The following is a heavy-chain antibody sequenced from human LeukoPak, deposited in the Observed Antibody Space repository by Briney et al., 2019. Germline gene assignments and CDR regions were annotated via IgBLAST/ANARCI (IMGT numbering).Heavy chain of an antibody. CDR2: MNPNSGNT. D-gene: IGHD3-3*01. CDR1: GYTFTSYD. J-gene: IGHJ6*03. CDR3: AREKARPTIFVVVINRSRSYYYYMDV. Sequence: ASVKVSCKASGYTFTSYDINWVRQATGQGLEWMGWMNPNSGNTGYAQKFQGRVTMTRNTSISTAYMELSSLRSEDTAVYYCAREKARPTIFVVVINRSRSYYYYMDVWGKGTTVTVSS. V-gene: IGHV1-8*01.